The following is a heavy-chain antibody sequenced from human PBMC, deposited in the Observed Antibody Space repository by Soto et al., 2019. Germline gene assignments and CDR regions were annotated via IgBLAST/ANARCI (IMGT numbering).Heavy chain of an antibody. CDR3: ARPSGLLGQFSALVDY. J-gene: IGHJ4*02. V-gene: IGHV1-69*18. D-gene: IGHD6-6*01. CDR2: IIPIFTTT. CDR1: GGSFSNSA. Sequence: QVQLVQSGSEVRRPGSSVKVSCKASGGSFSNSAIAWVRQDPGQGLEWLGMIIPIFTTTNYAQKFKDRLTITADGSTSTASMDLSGLKSEDTAVYFCARPSGLLGQFSALVDYWGQGTLVTVSS.